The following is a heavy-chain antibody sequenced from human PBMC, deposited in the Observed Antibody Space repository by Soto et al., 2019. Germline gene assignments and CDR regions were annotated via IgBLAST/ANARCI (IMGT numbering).Heavy chain of an antibody. J-gene: IGHJ3*01. CDR3: AKDRGHLAVAAITGGGDFDK. CDR1: GFALSSYG. D-gene: IGHD6-19*01. Sequence: QIQLVESGGGVVQPGTSQKLSCTASGFALSSYGMHWVRQAPGKGLEWVSVISYNGNNKYYADSVRGRFTISRDNSRSTLYLQMDSLRPEHTAVYYCAKDRGHLAVAAITGGGDFDKWGQGTTVTVSS. CDR2: ISYNGNNK. V-gene: IGHV3-30*18.